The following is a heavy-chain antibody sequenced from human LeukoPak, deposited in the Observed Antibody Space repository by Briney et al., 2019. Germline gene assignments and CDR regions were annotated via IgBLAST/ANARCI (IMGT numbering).Heavy chain of an antibody. V-gene: IGHV3-30*18. J-gene: IGHJ4*02. CDR1: GSSFSTYD. Sequence: PGGSLRLSCAASGSSFSTYDMHWVRQAPGKGLEWVAVISSDGSHKYWADSVKGRFTISRDNSKNTVYLKMNSLRAEDTAVYYCAKGSIDWYYFDYWGQGTLVTVSS. D-gene: IGHD3-9*01. CDR3: AKGSIDWYYFDY. CDR2: ISSDGSHK.